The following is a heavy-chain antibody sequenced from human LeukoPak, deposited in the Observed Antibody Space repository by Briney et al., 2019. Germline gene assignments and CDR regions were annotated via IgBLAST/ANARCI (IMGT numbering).Heavy chain of an antibody. J-gene: IGHJ4*02. D-gene: IGHD2-2*01. Sequence: PGGSLRLSCAASGFTFSSYAMSWVRQAPGKGLEWVSVIYSGGSTYYADSVKGRFTISRDNSKNTLYLQMNSLRAEDTAVYYCARHMKGVGYCSSTSCPLDYWGRGTLVTVSS. V-gene: IGHV3-66*04. CDR3: ARHMKGVGYCSSTSCPLDY. CDR1: GFTFSSYA. CDR2: IYSGGST.